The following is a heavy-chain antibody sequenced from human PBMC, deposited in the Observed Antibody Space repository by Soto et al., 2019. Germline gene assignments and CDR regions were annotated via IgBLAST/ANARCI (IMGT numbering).Heavy chain of an antibody. J-gene: IGHJ6*01. D-gene: IGHD3-3*01. V-gene: IGHV4-30-4*01. CDR2: IYYSGTT. CDR3: ARGYDFAGFSPYGLDV. Sequence: QLRESGPGLVKPSQTLSLTCTVSGTPINSADFYWTWIRQPPGKGLEWIGYIYYSGTTFHNPSLRSRISMSVDTSKNQFSLRLNSVTAADTAVYYCARGYDFAGFSPYGLDVW. CDR1: GTPINSADFY.